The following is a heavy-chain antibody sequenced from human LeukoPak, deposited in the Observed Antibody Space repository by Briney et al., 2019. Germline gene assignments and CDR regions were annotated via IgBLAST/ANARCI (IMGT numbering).Heavy chain of an antibody. V-gene: IGHV3-48*01. CDR1: GFTFSSYS. J-gene: IGHJ4*02. D-gene: IGHD4-17*01. CDR2: ISSSSTI. CDR3: AREYMTTGNH. Sequence: GGSLRLSCAASGFTFSSYSMNWVRQAPGKGLEWVSYISSSSTIYYADSVKGRFTISRDNAKNSLYLQMNSLRAEDTAVYYCAREYMTTGNHWGQGTLVTVSS.